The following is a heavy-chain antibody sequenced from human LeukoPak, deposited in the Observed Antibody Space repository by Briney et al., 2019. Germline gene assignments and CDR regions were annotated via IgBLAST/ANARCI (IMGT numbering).Heavy chain of an antibody. Sequence: SETLSLTRSVSGGSISSGSYYSSWIRQPAGKGLECIGRIYTSGSTNYNPSLKSRVTISVDTSKNQFSLKLSSVTAADTAVYYCAREGNYDNSGYYDVGYNWFDPWGQGTLVTVSS. CDR1: GGSISSGSYY. CDR3: AREGNYDNSGYYDVGYNWFDP. CDR2: IYTSGST. D-gene: IGHD3-22*01. J-gene: IGHJ5*02. V-gene: IGHV4-61*02.